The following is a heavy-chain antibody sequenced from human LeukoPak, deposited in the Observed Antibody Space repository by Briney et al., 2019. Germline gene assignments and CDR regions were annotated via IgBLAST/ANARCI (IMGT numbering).Heavy chain of an antibody. CDR3: AKDMPRYCSSTSCYQDY. D-gene: IGHD2-2*01. Sequence: PGGSLRLSCAASGFTFSSYGMHWVRQAPGKGLEWGAFIRYDGSNKYYADSVKGRFTISRDNSKNTLYLQMNSLRAEDTAVYYCAKDMPRYCSSTSCYQDYWGQGTLVTVSS. CDR1: GFTFSSYG. V-gene: IGHV3-30*02. J-gene: IGHJ4*02. CDR2: IRYDGSNK.